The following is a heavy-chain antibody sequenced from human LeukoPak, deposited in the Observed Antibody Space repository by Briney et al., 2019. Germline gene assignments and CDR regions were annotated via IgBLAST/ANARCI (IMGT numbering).Heavy chain of an antibody. D-gene: IGHD3-3*01. CDR1: GFTFTNYA. Sequence: GGSLRLSCAASGFTFTNYAMSWVRQPPGKGLEWVSVVYSGGSTYYADSVKGRFTISRDNSKNTLYLQMSSLRAEDTAVYYCARHFGVISKGVYYYYYGLDVWGQGTTVTVSS. V-gene: IGHV3-66*04. J-gene: IGHJ6*02. CDR3: ARHFGVISKGVYYYYYGLDV. CDR2: VYSGGST.